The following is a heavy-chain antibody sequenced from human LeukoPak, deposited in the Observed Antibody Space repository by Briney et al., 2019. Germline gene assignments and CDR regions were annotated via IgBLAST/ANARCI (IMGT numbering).Heavy chain of an antibody. CDR3: ARSSQYYDFWSGYFRSGWFDP. J-gene: IGHJ5*02. Sequence: SETLSLTCTVSGGSIRSSYYYWGWIRQPPGKGLEWIGSIYDSGSTNYNPSLKSRVTISVDTSKNQFSLKLSSVTAADTAVYYCARSSQYYDFWSGYFRSGWFDPWGQGTLVTVSS. D-gene: IGHD3-3*01. V-gene: IGHV4-39*07. CDR2: IYDSGST. CDR1: GGSIRSSYYY.